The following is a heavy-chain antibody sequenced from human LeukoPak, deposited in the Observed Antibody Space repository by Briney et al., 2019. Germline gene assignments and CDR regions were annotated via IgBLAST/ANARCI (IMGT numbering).Heavy chain of an antibody. CDR2: INPNSGGT. CDR3: ARASGSYRPETDY. V-gene: IGHV1-2*02. J-gene: IGHJ4*02. D-gene: IGHD1-26*01. CDR1: GYTFTGYY. Sequence: EASVKVSCXASGYTFTGYYMHWVRQAPGQGLEWMVWINPNSGGTNYAQKFQGRVTMTRDTSISTAYMELSRLRSDDTAVYYCARASGSYRPETDYWGQGTLVTVSS.